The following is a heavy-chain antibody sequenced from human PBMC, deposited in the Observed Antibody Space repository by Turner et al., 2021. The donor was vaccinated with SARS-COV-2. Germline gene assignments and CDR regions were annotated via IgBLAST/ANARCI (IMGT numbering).Heavy chain of an antibody. J-gene: IGHJ3*02. CDR2: ISYAGNIK. CDR1: GFTFSSYT. V-gene: IGHV3-30*04. D-gene: IGHD1-26*01. Sequence: LSCAASGFTFSSYTMYWVRQAPGKGLEWVALISYAGNIKQYADSVKGRLTISRDNSKNTVYLQMNSLGAEDTAVYYCASATRGGTYYYSAFDIWGQGTMVTVSS. CDR3: ASATRGGTYYYSAFDI.